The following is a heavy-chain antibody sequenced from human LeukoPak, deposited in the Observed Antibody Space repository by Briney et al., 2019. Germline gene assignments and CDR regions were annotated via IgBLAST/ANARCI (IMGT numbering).Heavy chain of an antibody. Sequence: GGSLKISCKGSGYSFTSYWIGWVRQVPGKGLEWMGIIYPGDSDTRYSPSFQGQVTISADKSISTAYLQWSSLKASDTAMYYCAGGYCSGGSCYWFDPWGQGTLVTVSS. V-gene: IGHV5-51*01. CDR1: GYSFTSYW. CDR3: AGGYCSGGSCYWFDP. D-gene: IGHD2-15*01. J-gene: IGHJ5*02. CDR2: IYPGDSDT.